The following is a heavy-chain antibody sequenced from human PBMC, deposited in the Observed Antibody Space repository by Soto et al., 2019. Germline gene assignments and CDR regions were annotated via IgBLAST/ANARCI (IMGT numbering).Heavy chain of an antibody. CDR2: IYYSGST. J-gene: IGHJ4*02. CDR1: GGSISSSSYY. V-gene: IGHV4-39*01. Sequence: QLQLQESDPGLVKPSETLSLTCTVSGGSISSSSYYWGWIRQPPGKGLEWIGSIYYSGSTYYNPSLTSRVTRAVDTSKYQRSRKRSSVTAADTAVYYWASPLAGINDYLGQGTLVTVSS. CDR3: ASPLAGINDY. D-gene: IGHD6-19*01.